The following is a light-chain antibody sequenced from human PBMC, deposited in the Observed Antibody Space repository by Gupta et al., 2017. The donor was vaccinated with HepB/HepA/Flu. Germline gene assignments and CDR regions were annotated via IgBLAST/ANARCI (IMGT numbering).Light chain of an antibody. J-gene: IGKJ2*01. CDR1: HDIKTF. CDR3: QQYDHLPYT. Sequence: EIQMTQPPPSLSPSVGDRVTITCQATHDIKTFLDWFQQKSGKAPRRLIYGASNLESGVPPRFSGSGSGTQFSLTITNLQPEDVASYVCQQYDHLPYTFGQGTNLGI. CDR2: GAS. V-gene: IGKV1-33*01.